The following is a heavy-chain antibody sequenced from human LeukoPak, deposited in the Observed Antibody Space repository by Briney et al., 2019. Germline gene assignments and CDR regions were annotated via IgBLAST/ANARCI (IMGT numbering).Heavy chain of an antibody. V-gene: IGHV3-30*04. CDR2: ISSDGSNK. D-gene: IGHD3-10*01. CDR1: GFTFSSYA. CDR3: ARDQITTVRGIIARSTPYYDYHYMDV. J-gene: IGHJ6*03. Sequence: GRSLRLSCAASGFTFSSYAMHWVRQAPGKGLEWVAVISSDGSNKYYADSVKGRFTISRDNSKNTLYLQMNSLRADDTAVYYCARDQITTVRGIIARSTPYYDYHYMDVWGKGTTVTVSS.